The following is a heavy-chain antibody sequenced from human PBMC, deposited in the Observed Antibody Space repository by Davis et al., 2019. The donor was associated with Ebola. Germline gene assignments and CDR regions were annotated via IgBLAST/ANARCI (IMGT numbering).Heavy chain of an antibody. J-gene: IGHJ4*02. Sequence: MPSETLSLTCTVSGGSISSSSYYWGWIRQPPGKGLEWIGSIYYSGSTYYNPSLKSRVTISVDTSKNQFSLKLSSVTAADTAVYYCAASAGTVGKFDFWGQGTLVTVSS. CDR1: GGSISSSSYY. CDR3: AASAGTVGKFDF. V-gene: IGHV4-39*01. D-gene: IGHD1-14*01. CDR2: IYYSGST.